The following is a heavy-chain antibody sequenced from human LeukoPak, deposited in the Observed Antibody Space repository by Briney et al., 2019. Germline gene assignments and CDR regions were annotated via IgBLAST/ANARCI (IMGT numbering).Heavy chain of an antibody. CDR2: IYYSGSA. D-gene: IGHD2-15*01. J-gene: IGHJ6*02. CDR3: AREICGSCESFADYYYGMDV. Sequence: SETLSLTCTVSGGSISSYYWSWIRQPPGKGLEWIGYIYYSGSANYNPSLKSRVTISVDTSKNQFSLKLSSVTAADTAVYYCAREICGSCESFADYYYGMDVWGQGTTVTVSS. V-gene: IGHV4-59*01. CDR1: GGSISSYY.